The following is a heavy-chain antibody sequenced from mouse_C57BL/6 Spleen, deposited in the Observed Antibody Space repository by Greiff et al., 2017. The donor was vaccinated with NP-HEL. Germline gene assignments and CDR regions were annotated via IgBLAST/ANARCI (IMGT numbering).Heavy chain of an antibody. J-gene: IGHJ4*01. CDR2: IDPSDSYT. CDR1: GYTFTSYW. Sequence: QVQLQQPGAELVRPGTSVKLSCKASGYTFTSYWMHWVKQRPGQGLEWIGVIDPSDSYTNYNQKFKGKATLTVDTSSSTAYMQLSSLTSEDSVVYYCASHYYGYYYAMDYWGQGTSVTVSS. D-gene: IGHD1-2*01. CDR3: ASHYYGYYYAMDY. V-gene: IGHV1-59*01.